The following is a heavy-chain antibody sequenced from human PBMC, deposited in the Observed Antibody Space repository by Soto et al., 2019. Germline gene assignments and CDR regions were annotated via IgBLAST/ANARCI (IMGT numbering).Heavy chain of an antibody. CDR3: AKDMLFGVVTV. CDR2: ISWNSDTI. CDR1: GFTYEDYA. D-gene: IGHD3-3*01. J-gene: IGHJ4*02. Sequence: EEQVVESGGDLVQPGRSLRLSCAASGFTYEDYAMHWVRQVPGKGLEWVSGISWNSDTIEYADSVKGRFTISRDNDKNSLELQMNSLRAEDTALYYCAKDMLFGVVTVWGQGTLVTVSS. V-gene: IGHV3-9*01.